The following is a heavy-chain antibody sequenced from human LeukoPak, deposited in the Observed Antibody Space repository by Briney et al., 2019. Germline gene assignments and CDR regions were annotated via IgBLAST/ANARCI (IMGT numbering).Heavy chain of an antibody. CDR1: GFTFSSYG. J-gene: IGHJ4*02. D-gene: IGHD2-15*01. V-gene: IGHV3-33*06. Sequence: GRSLRLSCAASGFTFSSYGIHWVRQAPGKGLEWVAVIWYDASIEHYADSVKGRFTISRDNSKNTLYLQMSSLRAEDTAVYYCAKAKVAAATQGGFFDYWGQDALDTVSS. CDR2: IWYDASIE. CDR3: AKAKVAAATQGGFFDY.